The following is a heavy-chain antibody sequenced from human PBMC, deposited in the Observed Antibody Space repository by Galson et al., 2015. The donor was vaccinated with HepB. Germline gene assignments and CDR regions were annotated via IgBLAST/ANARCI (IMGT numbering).Heavy chain of an antibody. CDR3: AREATPPYCGSGGSCYSVGAFDP. CDR1: GSTFTSYY. CDR2: INPSGGST. D-gene: IGHD2-15*01. Sequence: SVTVSCKASGSTFTSYYMRWVRQAPGQGLEWMGIINPSGGSTSYAQKFQGRVTMTRDTSTSTVYMELSSLRSEDTAVYYCAREATPPYCGSGGSCYSVGAFDPWGQRTLVTVSS. J-gene: IGHJ5*02. V-gene: IGHV1-46*03.